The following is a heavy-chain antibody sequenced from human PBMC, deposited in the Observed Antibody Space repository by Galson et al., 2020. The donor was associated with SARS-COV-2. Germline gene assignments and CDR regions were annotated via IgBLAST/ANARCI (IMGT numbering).Heavy chain of an antibody. D-gene: IGHD3-10*01. CDR2: IYPGDSDT. CDR3: ARHPPEDHYGSGSYGFGY. J-gene: IGHJ4*02. CDR1: GYSFTSYW. Sequence: GESLKISCKGSGYSFTSYWIGWVRQMPGKGLEWMGIIYPGDSDTRYSPSFQGQVTISADKSISTAYLQWSSLKASDTAMYYCARHPPEDHYGSGSYGFGYWGQGTLVTVSS. V-gene: IGHV5-51*01.